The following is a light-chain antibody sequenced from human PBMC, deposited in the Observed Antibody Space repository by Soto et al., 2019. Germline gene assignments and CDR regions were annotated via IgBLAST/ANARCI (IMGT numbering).Light chain of an antibody. CDR1: RSDVGAYNY. V-gene: IGLV2-14*01. Sequence: QSVLTQPASGSGSPGQSIAISCTGTRSDVGAYNYVSWYQQHPGKAPKLLISEVTNRPSGVSDRFSGSKSGNTASLTISGLQAEDEADYYCSSFTSRLTFVFGTGTKVTVL. J-gene: IGLJ1*01. CDR3: SSFTSRLTFV. CDR2: EVT.